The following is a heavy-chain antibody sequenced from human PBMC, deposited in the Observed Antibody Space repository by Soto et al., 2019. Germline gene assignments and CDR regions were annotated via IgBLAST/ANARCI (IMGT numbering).Heavy chain of an antibody. J-gene: IGHJ4*02. V-gene: IGHV3-7*03. CDR2: IKQDGSEK. CDR1: GFTFSSYW. CDR3: ARDKGGYSGYDYQYYFDY. D-gene: IGHD5-12*01. Sequence: EVQLVESGGGLVQPGGSLRLSCAASGFTFSSYWMSWVRQAPGKGPEWVANIKQDGSEKYYVDSVKGRFTISRDNAKNSLYLQMNSLRAEDTAVYYCARDKGGYSGYDYQYYFDYWGQGTLVTVSS.